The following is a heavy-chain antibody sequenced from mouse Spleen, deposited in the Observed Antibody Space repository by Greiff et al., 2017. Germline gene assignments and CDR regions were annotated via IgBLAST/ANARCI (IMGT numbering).Heavy chain of an antibody. J-gene: IGHJ2*01. D-gene: IGHD2-12*01. CDR2: IDPANGNT. CDR1: GFNIKNTY. V-gene: IGHV14-3*01. CDR3: ARWGFYSYYSYDDEGDFDY. Sequence: VQLQQSVAELVRPGASVKLSCTASGFNIKNTYMHWVKQRPEQGLEWIGRIDPANGNTKYAPKFQGKATITADTSSNTAYLQLSSLTSEDTAIYYCARWGFYSYYSYDDEGDFDYWGQGTTLTVSS.